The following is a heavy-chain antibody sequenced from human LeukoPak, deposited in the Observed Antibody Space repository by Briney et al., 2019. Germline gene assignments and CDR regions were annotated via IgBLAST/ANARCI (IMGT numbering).Heavy chain of an antibody. V-gene: IGHV3-74*01. CDR2: IKSDGKT. CDR1: GFSFSSYW. Sequence: GGSLRLSCAASGFSFSSYWMHWVRQASGKGLVWVSRIKSDGKTNYADSVKGRFTISRDNAKNTVSLQMNSLRAEGTGVYYCARAPSEIGGYYPEYFRHWGQGTLVTVSS. D-gene: IGHD3-22*01. CDR3: ARAPSEIGGYYPEYFRH. J-gene: IGHJ1*01.